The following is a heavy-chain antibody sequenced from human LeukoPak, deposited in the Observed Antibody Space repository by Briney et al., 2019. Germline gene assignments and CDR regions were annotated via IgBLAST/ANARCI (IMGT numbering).Heavy chain of an antibody. Sequence: GGSLRLSCAASGFTFSDYYMSWIRQAPGKGLEWVSYISSSGSTIYYADSVKGRFTISRDNAKNSLYLQMNSLRAEDTAVYYCAREFWNYRGLDYMDVWGKGTTVTVSS. CDR2: ISSSGSTI. V-gene: IGHV3-11*04. D-gene: IGHD1-7*01. J-gene: IGHJ6*03. CDR1: GFTFSDYY. CDR3: AREFWNYRGLDYMDV.